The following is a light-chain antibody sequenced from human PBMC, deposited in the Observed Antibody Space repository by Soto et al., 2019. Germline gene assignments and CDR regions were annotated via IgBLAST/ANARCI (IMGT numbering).Light chain of an antibody. CDR2: GAS. CDR1: QSVSSN. V-gene: IGKV3-15*01. CDR3: QQHNNWPPWT. Sequence: EIVMTQSPVTLSVSPGETATLSCRASQSVSSNLAWYQQKPGQAPRLLIYGASTRAAGISPRFSGSGSGTESTLTISSLQSEDFAVYYCQQHNNWPPWTFGQGTKVEIK. J-gene: IGKJ1*01.